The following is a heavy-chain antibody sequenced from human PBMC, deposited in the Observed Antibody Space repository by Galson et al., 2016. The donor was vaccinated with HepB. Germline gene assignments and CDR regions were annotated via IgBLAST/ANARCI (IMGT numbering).Heavy chain of an antibody. V-gene: IGHV3-23*01. CDR1: GFTFSSYA. CDR2: ISTAGGYA. J-gene: IGHJ4*02. CDR3: AKRSPYYFDY. Sequence: SLRLSCAASGFTFSSYAMGWLRRAPGKGLECVTTISTAGGYAYYADSVKGRLTISRDNSKNPLYLQINSLRAEDTAIYYCAKRSPYYFDYWGQGTQVTVSS. D-gene: IGHD3-10*01.